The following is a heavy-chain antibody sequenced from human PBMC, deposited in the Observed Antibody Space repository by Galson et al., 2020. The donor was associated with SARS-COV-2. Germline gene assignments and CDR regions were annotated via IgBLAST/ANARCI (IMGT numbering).Heavy chain of an antibody. CDR3: ARTGTITTRVGRSRPDY. CDR1: GGSFSGYY. CDR2: INHSGST. V-gene: IGHV4-34*01. Sequence: SETLSLTCAVYGGSFSGYYWSWIRQPPGKGLEWIGEINHSGSTNYNPSLKSRVTISVDTSKNQFSLKLSSVTAADTAVYYCARTGTITTRVGRSRPDYWGQGTLVTVSS. D-gene: IGHD3-22*01. J-gene: IGHJ4*02.